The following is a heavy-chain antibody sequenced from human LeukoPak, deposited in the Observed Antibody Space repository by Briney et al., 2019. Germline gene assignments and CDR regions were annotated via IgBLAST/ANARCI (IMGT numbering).Heavy chain of an antibody. V-gene: IGHV3-33*05. CDR1: GFTFSNYD. CDR2: VSYDGSDK. CDR3: ARDSRGPDY. D-gene: IGHD3-22*01. J-gene: IGHJ4*02. Sequence: GGSLRLSCAASGFTFSNYDMYCVRQAPGRGLDWVAVVSYDGSDKYYADSVKGRFTISRDNSKNTLYLQMTGLRVEDTAVYYCARDSRGPDYWGQGALVTVSS.